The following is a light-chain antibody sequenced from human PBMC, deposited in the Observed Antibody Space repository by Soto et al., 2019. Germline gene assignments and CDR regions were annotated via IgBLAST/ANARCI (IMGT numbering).Light chain of an antibody. CDR2: EVS. CDR1: SSDVGGFNY. J-gene: IGLJ2*01. CDR3: NSYAGSKTFGV. V-gene: IGLV2-8*01. Sequence: QSALTQPPSASGSPGQSVTISCTGTSSDVGGFNYVSWYQQHPGKAPKLIIFEVSKRPSGVPDRFSGSKSGNTASLTVSGLQADDEADYYCNSYAGSKTFGVFGGGTQLTVL.